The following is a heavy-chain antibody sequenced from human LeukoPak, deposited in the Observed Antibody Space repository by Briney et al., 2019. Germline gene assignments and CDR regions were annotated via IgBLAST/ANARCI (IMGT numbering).Heavy chain of an antibody. CDR1: GGSISSGGYY. D-gene: IGHD2-2*01. CDR3: ARVYVGPAALFDY. V-gene: IGHV4-31*03. Sequence: SQTLSLTCTVSGGSISSGGYYWSWIRQHPGKGLEWIGYIYYSGSTYYNPSLKSRVTISVDTSKNQFSLKLSSVTAADTAVYYCARVYVGPAALFDYWGQGTLVTVSS. J-gene: IGHJ4*02. CDR2: IYYSGST.